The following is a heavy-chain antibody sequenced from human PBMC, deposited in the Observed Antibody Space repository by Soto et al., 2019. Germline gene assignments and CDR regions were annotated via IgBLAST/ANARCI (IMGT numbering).Heavy chain of an antibody. J-gene: IGHJ5*02. V-gene: IGHV1-69*13. Sequence: ASVKVSCKASGGTFSSYAISWVRQAPGQGLEWMGGIIPIFGTANYAQKFQGRVTITADESTSTAYMELSSLRSEDTAVYYCASSLIRTPSVRGVIVGGFDPWGQGTLVTVSS. CDR2: IIPIFGTA. D-gene: IGHD3-10*01. CDR1: GGTFSSYA. CDR3: ASSLIRTPSVRGVIVGGFDP.